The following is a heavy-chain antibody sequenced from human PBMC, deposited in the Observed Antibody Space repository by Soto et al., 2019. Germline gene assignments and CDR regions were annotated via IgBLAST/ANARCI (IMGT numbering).Heavy chain of an antibody. CDR2: ISAYNGNT. CDR3: ATQVDIVVVPAAIHGDTWFDP. D-gene: IGHD2-2*03. CDR1: GYTFTSYG. Sequence: GASVKVSCKASGYTFTSYGISWVRQAPGQRLEWMGWISAYNGNTNYAQKLQGRVTMTTDTSTSTAYMELRSLRSDDTAVYYCATQVDIVVVPAAIHGDTWFDPWGQGTLVTVSS. J-gene: IGHJ5*02. V-gene: IGHV1-18*01.